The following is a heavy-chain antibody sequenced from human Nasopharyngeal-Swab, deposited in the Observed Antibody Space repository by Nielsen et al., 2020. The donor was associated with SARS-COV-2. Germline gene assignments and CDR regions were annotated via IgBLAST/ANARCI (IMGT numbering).Heavy chain of an antibody. CDR2: IKQDGSEK. CDR1: GFTFSSYW. D-gene: IGHD1-7*01. CDR3: ARVGLGYNWNYFDPHYYYGMDV. Sequence: GESLKISCAASGFTFSSYWMSWVRQAPGKGLEWVANIKQDGSEKYYVDSVKGRFTISRDNAKNSLYLQMNSLRAEATAVYYCARVGLGYNWNYFDPHYYYGMDVWGQGTTVTVSS. V-gene: IGHV3-7*03. J-gene: IGHJ6*02.